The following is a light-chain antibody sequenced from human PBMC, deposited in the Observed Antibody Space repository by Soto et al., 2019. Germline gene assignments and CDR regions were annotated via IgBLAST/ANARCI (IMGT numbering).Light chain of an antibody. Sequence: DIQMTQSPSSRSASVGDRVNITCRASQTITSYLNWYQQKPGKAPELVIYAASRLQSGVPSRFSGSGSGTDFTLTISSLQAEDFATYYCQQSYSTPYTFGQGTKLEIK. CDR3: QQSYSTPYT. V-gene: IGKV1-39*01. J-gene: IGKJ2*01. CDR2: AAS. CDR1: QTITSY.